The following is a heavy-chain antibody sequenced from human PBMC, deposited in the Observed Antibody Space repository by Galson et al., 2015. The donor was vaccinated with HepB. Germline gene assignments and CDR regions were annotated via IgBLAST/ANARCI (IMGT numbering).Heavy chain of an antibody. CDR1: GFTFSDYY. CDR3: ARGRLPSSPLGYFDL. D-gene: IGHD5-12*01. J-gene: IGHJ2*01. CDR2: ISNNVLTI. V-gene: IGHV3-11*01. Sequence: SLRLSCAASGFTFSDYYMSWIRQAPGKGLEWVSYISNNVLTIYYADSVRGRFTISRDNAKNSLSLQMRRLSAEDTAVYYCARGRLPSSPLGYFDLLGRGTLVTVSS.